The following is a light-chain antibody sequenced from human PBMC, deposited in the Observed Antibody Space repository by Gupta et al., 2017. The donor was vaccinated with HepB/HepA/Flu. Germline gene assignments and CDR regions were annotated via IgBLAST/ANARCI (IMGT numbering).Light chain of an antibody. CDR1: QSIGIW. CDR3: KQYNTYPLT. CDR2: KAS. Sequence: DIQITESPSTLSASVGDRVTITCRASQSIGIWLAWYQQKPGNAPRLLIYKASTLKSGVPARFSGSRSGTEFTLTISILHPDDFATYYCKQYNTYPLTFGGGTMVEIK. V-gene: IGKV1-5*03. J-gene: IGKJ4*01.